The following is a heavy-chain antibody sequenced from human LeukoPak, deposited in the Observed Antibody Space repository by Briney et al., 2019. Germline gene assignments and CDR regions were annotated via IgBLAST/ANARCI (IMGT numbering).Heavy chain of an antibody. D-gene: IGHD3-3*01. V-gene: IGHV3-11*04. CDR2: ISSSSSTI. CDR3: ARDPTYYDFWSGYYSHKYYFDY. CDR1: GFTFSDYY. Sequence: GGSLRLSCAASGFTFSDYYMSWIRQAPGKGLEWVSYISSSSSTIYYADSVKGRFTISRDNAKNSLYLQMNSLRAEDTAVYYCARDPTYYDFWSGYYSHKYYFDYWGQGTLVTVSS. J-gene: IGHJ4*02.